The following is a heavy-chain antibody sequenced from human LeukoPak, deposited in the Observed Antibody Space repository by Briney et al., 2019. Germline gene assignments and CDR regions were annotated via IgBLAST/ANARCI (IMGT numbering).Heavy chain of an antibody. CDR1: GFTLNSYA. CDR2: ISYDGNNE. J-gene: IGHJ4*02. CDR3: ARDLSRIAGAGLDY. D-gene: IGHD6-13*01. V-gene: IGHV3-30*04. Sequence: GGSLRLSCAASGFTLNSYAMHWVRQAPGKGLEWVAVISYDGNNEYYADSAKGRFTISRDNSRNTLSLQMNSLRGEDTAVYYCARDLSRIAGAGLDYWGQGTLVTVSS.